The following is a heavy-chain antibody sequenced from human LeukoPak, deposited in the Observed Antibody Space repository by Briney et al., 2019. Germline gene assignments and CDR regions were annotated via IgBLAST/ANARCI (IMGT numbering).Heavy chain of an antibody. J-gene: IGHJ4*02. V-gene: IGHV3-33*01. CDR3: ARDQGDGFTIPPYFDY. Sequence: GGSLRLSCAAFGFTLSSYGMHWVRQAPGKGLEWVAVIWYDGSNKYYADSVKGRFTISRDNSKNTLYVQMNSLRAEDTAVYYCARDQGDGFTIPPYFDYWGQGTLVTVSS. CDR2: IWYDGSNK. CDR1: GFTLSSYG. D-gene: IGHD5-24*01.